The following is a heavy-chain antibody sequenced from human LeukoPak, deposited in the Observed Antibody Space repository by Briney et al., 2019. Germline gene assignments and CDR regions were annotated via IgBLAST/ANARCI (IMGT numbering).Heavy chain of an antibody. CDR3: ARDAGLLWFGELYAFDI. CDR1: GGPISSYY. Sequence: PSETLSLTCTVSGGPISSYYWSWIRQPAGKGLEWIGRIYTSGSTNYNPSLKSRVTMSVDTSKNQFSLKLSSVTAADTAVYYCARDAGLLWFGELYAFDIWGQGTMVTVSS. J-gene: IGHJ3*02. CDR2: IYTSGST. D-gene: IGHD3-10*01. V-gene: IGHV4-4*07.